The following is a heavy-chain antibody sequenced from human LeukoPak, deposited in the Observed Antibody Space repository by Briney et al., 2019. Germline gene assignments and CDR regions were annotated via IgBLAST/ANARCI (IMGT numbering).Heavy chain of an antibody. J-gene: IGHJ4*02. CDR2: IWYDGSNK. Sequence: GRSLRLSCAASGFTFSSYGMHWVRQAPGKGLEWVAVIWYDGSNKYYADSVKGRFTISRDNSKNTLYLQMNSLRAEDTAVYYCARFGSGGSYNFDYWGQGTLVTVSS. V-gene: IGHV3-33*01. CDR1: GFTFSSYG. D-gene: IGHD2-15*01. CDR3: ARFGSGGSYNFDY.